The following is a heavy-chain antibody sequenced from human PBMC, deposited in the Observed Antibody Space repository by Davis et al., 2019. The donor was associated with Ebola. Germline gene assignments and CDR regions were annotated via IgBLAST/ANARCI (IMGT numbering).Heavy chain of an antibody. CDR3: AREVRITIFGVVYYYGMDV. Sequence: GESLKISCAASGFTFDDYAMHWVRQAPGKGLEWVSLISGDGGSTYYADSVKGRFTISRDNAKNSLYLQMNSLRAEDTAVYYCAREVRITIFGVVYYYGMDVWGQGTTVTVSS. J-gene: IGHJ6*02. CDR1: GFTFDDYA. D-gene: IGHD3-3*01. CDR2: ISGDGGST. V-gene: IGHV3-43*02.